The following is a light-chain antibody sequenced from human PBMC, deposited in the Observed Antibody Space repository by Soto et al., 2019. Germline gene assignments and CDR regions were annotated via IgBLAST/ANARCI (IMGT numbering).Light chain of an antibody. CDR1: SSNIGSNY. CDR2: SNN. J-gene: IGLJ1*01. V-gene: IGLV1-47*02. Sequence: QSVLTQPPSASGTPGQRVTISCSGSSSNIGSNYVYWYQQLPGTAPKLLIYSNNQRPSGVPDRFSGSKSGTSASLAISGLRSEDGADYYCAAWDDSPLYVFGTGTKVTVL. CDR3: AAWDDSPLYV.